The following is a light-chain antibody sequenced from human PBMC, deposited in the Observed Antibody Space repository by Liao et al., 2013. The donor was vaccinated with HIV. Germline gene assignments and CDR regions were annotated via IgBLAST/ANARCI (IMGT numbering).Light chain of an antibody. Sequence: SYELTQPPSVSVSPGQKVSITCSGDKLGEKYACWYQQRPGQAPLLVIYQDDKRPSGIPERFSGSSSGNTATLTISGTQAMDEADYYCQAWDITGDHVVFGGGTKLTVL. CDR2: QDD. V-gene: IGLV3-1*01. J-gene: IGLJ2*01. CDR3: QAWDITGDHVV. CDR1: KLGEKY.